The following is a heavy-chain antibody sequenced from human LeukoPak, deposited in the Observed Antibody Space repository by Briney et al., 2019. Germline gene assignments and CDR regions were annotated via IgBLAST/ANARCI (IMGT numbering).Heavy chain of an antibody. CDR3: ATSQTTSGRYGNAFDI. CDR1: AFTFSSYW. Sequence: GGSLRLSCAASAFTFSSYWMSWVRQAPGKGLEWVANIKQDGSEKYYVGSVKGRFTIYRDNAKNSLHLQMNSLRGEDTALYYCATSQTTSGRYGNAFDIWGQRTMVTVSS. J-gene: IGHJ3*02. CDR2: IKQDGSEK. V-gene: IGHV3-7*01. D-gene: IGHD6-19*01.